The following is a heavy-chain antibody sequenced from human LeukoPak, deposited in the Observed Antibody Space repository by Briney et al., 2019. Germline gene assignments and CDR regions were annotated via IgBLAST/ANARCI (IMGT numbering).Heavy chain of an antibody. V-gene: IGHV3-11*01. Sequence: GGSLRLSCAASGFTFSDYYMSCIRQAPGKGLEWVSYISSSGSTIYYADSVKGRFTISRDNAKNSLYLQMNGLRAEDTAVYYCARARYVATIYFDYWGQGTLVTVSS. CDR2: ISSSGSTI. D-gene: IGHD5-12*01. J-gene: IGHJ4*02. CDR3: ARARYVATIYFDY. CDR1: GFTFSDYY.